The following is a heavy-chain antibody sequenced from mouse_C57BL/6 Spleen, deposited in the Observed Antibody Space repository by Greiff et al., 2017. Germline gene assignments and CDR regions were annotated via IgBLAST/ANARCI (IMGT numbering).Heavy chain of an antibody. V-gene: IGHV14-4*01. CDR3: TIKSNWDGFAY. CDR1: GFNIKDDY. CDR2: IDPENGDT. D-gene: IGHD4-1*01. Sequence: EVQLQQSGAELVRPGASVKLSCTASGFNIKDDYMHWVKQRPEQGLEWIGWIDPENGDTEYASKFQGKATIAADTSSNTAYLQLSSLTSEATAVYSCTIKSNWDGFAYWGQGTLVTVSA. J-gene: IGHJ3*01.